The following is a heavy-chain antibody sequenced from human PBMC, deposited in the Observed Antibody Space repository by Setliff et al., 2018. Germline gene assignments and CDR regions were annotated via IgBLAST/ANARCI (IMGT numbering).Heavy chain of an antibody. D-gene: IGHD2-2*01. V-gene: IGHV1-69*06. CDR1: GGTFSSYA. CDR2: IIPIFGTA. Sequence: ASVKVSCKASGGTFSSYAISWVRQAPGQGLEWMGRIIPIFGTANYAQKFQGRVAITADKSTSTAYMELSSLRSEDTAVYYCARDCRDIVVVPAAMSNDYYYYYMDVWGKGTTVTVSS. J-gene: IGHJ6*03. CDR3: ARDCRDIVVVPAAMSNDYYYYYMDV.